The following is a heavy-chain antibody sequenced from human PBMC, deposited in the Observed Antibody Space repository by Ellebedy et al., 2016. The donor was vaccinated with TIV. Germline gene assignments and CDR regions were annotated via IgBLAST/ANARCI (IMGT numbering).Heavy chain of an antibody. CDR1: GFAFSNYA. CDR2: ISGSGDIT. J-gene: IGHJ5*02. D-gene: IGHD3-10*02. V-gene: IGHV3-23*01. Sequence: PGGSLRLSCAASGFAFSNYAMSWVRQAPGKGLEWVSPISGSGDITYYADSVKGRFTISRDNSKNTLHLQMNSLRAEDTAVYYCARNVPHPWGQGTLVTVAS. CDR3: ARNVPHP.